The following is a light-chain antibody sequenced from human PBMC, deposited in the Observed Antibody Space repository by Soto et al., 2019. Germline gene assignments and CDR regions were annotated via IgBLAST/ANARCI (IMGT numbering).Light chain of an antibody. Sequence: QLVLTQSPSASASLGASVKLTCTLSSGHSSYAIAWHQQQPEKGPRYLMKLNSDGSHSKGDGIPDRFSGSSSGAERYLTISSLQSEDEADYYCQTWGTGILHAVFGGDTQLTVL. CDR3: QTWGTGILHAV. V-gene: IGLV4-69*01. CDR1: SGHSSYA. CDR2: LNSDGSH. J-gene: IGLJ7*01.